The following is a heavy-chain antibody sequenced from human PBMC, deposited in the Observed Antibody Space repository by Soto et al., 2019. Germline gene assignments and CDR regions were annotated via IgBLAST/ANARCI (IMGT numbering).Heavy chain of an antibody. D-gene: IGHD6-13*01. J-gene: IGHJ4*02. Sequence: QVQLVQSGAEVKEPGASVKVSCKASGYTFTSYGISWVRQAPGQGLEWMGWISAYNGNTNYAQKLQGRVTMTTDTSTSTAYMELRSLSSEDTAVYYCARDSIAAAGKGQTRSNLFDYWGQGTLVTVSS. CDR2: ISAYNGNT. CDR3: ARDSIAAAGKGQTRSNLFDY. CDR1: GYTFTSYG. V-gene: IGHV1-18*01.